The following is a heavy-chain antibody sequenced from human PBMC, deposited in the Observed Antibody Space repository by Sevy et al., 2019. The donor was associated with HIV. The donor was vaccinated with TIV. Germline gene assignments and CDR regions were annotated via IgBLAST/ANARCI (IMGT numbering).Heavy chain of an antibody. Sequence: ASVKVSCKASGGTFSSYAISWVRQAPGHGLEWMGGIIPIFGTANYAQKFQGRVTITADESTSTAYMELSSLRSEDTAVYYCARQSVVSQIAAAGSTLVYYGMDVWGQGTTVTVSS. V-gene: IGHV1-69*13. CDR1: GGTFSSYA. CDR3: ARQSVVSQIAAAGSTLVYYGMDV. D-gene: IGHD6-13*01. CDR2: IIPIFGTA. J-gene: IGHJ6*02.